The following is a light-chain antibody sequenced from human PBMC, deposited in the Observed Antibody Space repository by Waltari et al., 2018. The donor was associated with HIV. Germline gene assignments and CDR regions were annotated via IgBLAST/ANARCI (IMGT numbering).Light chain of an antibody. V-gene: IGLV1-51*02. CDR1: SPNIGNNY. CDR3: GTWENSLNTWV. Sequence: QSVLTQPPSVSAAPGQKVTISCSGSSPNIGNNYVSCYQQFPGTAPKFLIYENDKRPSGIPDRFSGSKSGTSATLAITGLQTGDEADYYCGTWENSLNTWVFGGGTRLTVL. CDR2: END. J-gene: IGLJ3*02.